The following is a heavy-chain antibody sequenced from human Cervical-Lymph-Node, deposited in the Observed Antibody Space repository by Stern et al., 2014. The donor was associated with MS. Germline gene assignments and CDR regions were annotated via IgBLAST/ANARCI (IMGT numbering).Heavy chain of an antibody. V-gene: IGHV1-69*06. CDR2: IISVYGTT. CDR1: GYTFTSYG. Sequence: VQLVESGAEVKKPGASVKVSCKASGYTFTSYGISWVRQAPGQGLEWMGGIISVYGTTNYAQKFQGRVTITADKSTSTAYMELSSLRSEDTAVYYCATPRGGDSPLLRYWGQGTLVTVSS. CDR3: ATPRGGDSPLLRY. D-gene: IGHD4-23*01. J-gene: IGHJ4*02.